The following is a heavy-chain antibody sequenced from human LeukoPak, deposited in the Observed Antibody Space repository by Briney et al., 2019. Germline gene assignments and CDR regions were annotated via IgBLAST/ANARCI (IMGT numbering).Heavy chain of an antibody. Sequence: SETLSLTCTVSGGSISSYYWGWIRQPPGKGLEWIGSIYYSGSTYYNPSLKSRVTISVDTSKNQFSLKLSSVTAADTAVYYCARGHTLPTVTINYYGMDVWGQGTTVTVSS. D-gene: IGHD4-17*01. V-gene: IGHV4-39*07. J-gene: IGHJ6*02. CDR2: IYYSGST. CDR1: GGSISSYY. CDR3: ARGHTLPTVTINYYGMDV.